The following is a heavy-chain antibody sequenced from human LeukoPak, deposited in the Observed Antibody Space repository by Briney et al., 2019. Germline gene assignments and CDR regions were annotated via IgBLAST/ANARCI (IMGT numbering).Heavy chain of an antibody. D-gene: IGHD4-23*01. CDR1: GGTFSSYA. Sequence: SVKVSCKASGGTFSSYAISWVRQAPGQGLEWMGGIIPISGTANYAQKFQGRVTITADESTSTAYMELSSLRSEDTAVYYCAVVSTVVSGFDYWGQGTLVTVSS. CDR2: IIPISGTA. J-gene: IGHJ4*02. V-gene: IGHV1-69*01. CDR3: AVVSTVVSGFDY.